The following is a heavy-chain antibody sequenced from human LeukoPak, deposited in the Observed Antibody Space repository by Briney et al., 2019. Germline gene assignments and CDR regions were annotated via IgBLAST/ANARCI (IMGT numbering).Heavy chain of an antibody. CDR1: GGSFSGYY. V-gene: IGHV4-34*01. CDR3: ARAASIHLRYYFYYYGMDV. Sequence: PSETLSLTCAVYGGSFSGYYWSWIRQPPGKGLEWIGEINHSGSTNYNPSLKSRVTISVDTSKNQFSLKLSSVTAADTAVYYCARAASIHLRYYFYYYGMDVWGQGTTVTVSS. CDR2: INHSGST. J-gene: IGHJ6*02. D-gene: IGHD3-3*02.